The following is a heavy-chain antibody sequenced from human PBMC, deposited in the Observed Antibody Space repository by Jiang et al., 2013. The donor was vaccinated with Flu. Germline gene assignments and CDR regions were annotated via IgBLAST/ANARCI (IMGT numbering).Heavy chain of an antibody. CDR2: ISSSGSTI. V-gene: IGHV3-11*01. Sequence: WVSYISSSGSTIYYAESVKGRFTISRDNAKNSLYLQMNSLRAEDTAVYYCARNAYGDYRVDYWGQGTLVTVSS. J-gene: IGHJ4*02. CDR3: ARNAYGDYRVDY. D-gene: IGHD4-17*01.